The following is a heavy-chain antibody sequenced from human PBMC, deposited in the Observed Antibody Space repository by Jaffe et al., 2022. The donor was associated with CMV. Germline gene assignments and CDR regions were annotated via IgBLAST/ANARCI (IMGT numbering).Heavy chain of an antibody. CDR2: ISYSGGT. V-gene: IGHV4-59*01. D-gene: IGHD3-10*01. CDR3: ARVSPYYYGSGTYSFYFDF. J-gene: IGHJ4*02. CDR1: GDSISSYY. Sequence: QVQLQESGPGLVKPSETLSLTCSVSGDSISSYYWSWIRQPPGEGLEWIGYISYSGGTTYNPSLKSRVTISVDTSKNQFSLSLSSVTAADTAVYYCARVSPYYYGSGTYSFYFDFWGPGTLVTVSS.